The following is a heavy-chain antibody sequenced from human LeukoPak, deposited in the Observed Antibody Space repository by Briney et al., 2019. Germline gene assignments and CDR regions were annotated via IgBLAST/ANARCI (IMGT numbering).Heavy chain of an antibody. CDR3: AKEPLYSSGWPYFDY. CDR1: GFTFSNYG. Sequence: GGSLRLSCAASGFTFSNYGMSWVRQAPGEGLEWVSAIRSSGGSTYYADSVKGRFTISRDNSKNTLYLQMNSLRAEDTAVYYCAKEPLYSSGWPYFDYWGQGTLVTVSS. D-gene: IGHD6-19*01. CDR2: IRSSGGST. V-gene: IGHV3-23*01. J-gene: IGHJ4*02.